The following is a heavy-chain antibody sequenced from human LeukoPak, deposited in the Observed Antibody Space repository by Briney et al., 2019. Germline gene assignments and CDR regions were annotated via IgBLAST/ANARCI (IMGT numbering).Heavy chain of an antibody. CDR1: GFTFSSYA. Sequence: GGSLRLSCAASGFTFSSYAMSWVRQAPGKGLEWVSAISGSGGGTYYADSVKGRFTISRDNSRNTLYLQMNSLRAEDTAVYYCAKKVPGIAAAGNQYFQHWGQGTLVTVSS. V-gene: IGHV3-23*01. CDR3: AKKVPGIAAAGNQYFQH. J-gene: IGHJ1*01. D-gene: IGHD6-13*01. CDR2: ISGSGGGT.